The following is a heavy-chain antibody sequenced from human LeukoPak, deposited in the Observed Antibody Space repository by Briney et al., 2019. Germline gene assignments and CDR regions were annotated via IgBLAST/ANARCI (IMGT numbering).Heavy chain of an antibody. V-gene: IGHV3-23*01. Sequence: GGSLRLSCAASGFTFSSYAMSWVRQAPGKGLEWVSAISGSGSSTYYADSVKGRFTISGDNSKNTLYLQMNSLRAEDTAVYYCAKGYYYDSSVKYYFDYWGQGTLVTVSS. J-gene: IGHJ4*02. CDR1: GFTFSSYA. D-gene: IGHD3-22*01. CDR2: ISGSGSST. CDR3: AKGYYYDSSVKYYFDY.